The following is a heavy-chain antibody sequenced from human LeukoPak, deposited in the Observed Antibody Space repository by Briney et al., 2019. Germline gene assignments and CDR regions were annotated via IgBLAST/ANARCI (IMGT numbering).Heavy chain of an antibody. Sequence: GESLKISCKGSGYSFTSYWIGWVRQMPGKGLEWMGIIYPGDSDTRYSPSLQGQVTISADKSISTAYLQWSSLKASDTAMYYCARRITMVRGVTYAFDIWGQGTMVTVSS. CDR2: IYPGDSDT. J-gene: IGHJ3*02. D-gene: IGHD3-10*01. CDR3: ARRITMVRGVTYAFDI. V-gene: IGHV5-51*01. CDR1: GYSFTSYW.